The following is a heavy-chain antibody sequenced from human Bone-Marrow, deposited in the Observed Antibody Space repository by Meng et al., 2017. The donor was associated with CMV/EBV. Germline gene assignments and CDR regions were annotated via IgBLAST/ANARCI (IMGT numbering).Heavy chain of an antibody. D-gene: IGHD1-7*01. CDR3: ARDLIDQELGVDYYYGMDV. CDR2: IKQDGSEK. Sequence: LSLTCAASGFTFSSYWMSWVRQAPGKGLEWVANIKQDGSEKYYVDSVKGRFTISRDNAKNSLYLQMNSLRAEDTAVYYCARDLIDQELGVDYYYGMDVWGQGTTVTVSS. J-gene: IGHJ6*02. V-gene: IGHV3-7*01. CDR1: GFTFSSYW.